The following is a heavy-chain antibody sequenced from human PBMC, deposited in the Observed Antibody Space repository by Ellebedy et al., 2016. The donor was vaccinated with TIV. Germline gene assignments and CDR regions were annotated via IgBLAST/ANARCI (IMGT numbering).Heavy chain of an antibody. Sequence: GGSLRLSCAASGFIFSDFYMTWIRQAPGKGLEWVANMRDEGSEKNYVESVKGRFTISRDNAKNSLFLQLTSLRDDDTAVYFCVRDDIWAFDQWGQGTLVTVSS. V-gene: IGHV3-7*01. CDR3: VRDDIWAFDQ. D-gene: IGHD7-27*01. CDR2: MRDEGSEK. CDR1: GFIFSDFY. J-gene: IGHJ4*02.